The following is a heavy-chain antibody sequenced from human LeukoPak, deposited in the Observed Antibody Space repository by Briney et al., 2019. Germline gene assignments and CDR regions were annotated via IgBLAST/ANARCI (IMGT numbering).Heavy chain of an antibody. J-gene: IGHJ4*02. CDR1: GFTFSNYG. CDR2: IRSDGSII. V-gene: IGHV3-30*02. D-gene: IGHD6-13*01. Sequence: GGSLRLSCAVSGFTFSNYGVHWVRQAPGKGLEWVAFIRSDGSIIYYADSVKGRFTISRDNSKNTLYLQMNSLRVEDTAVYYCAKDQPSGGSSWYWDYWGQGTLVTVSS. CDR3: AKDQPSGGSSWYWDY.